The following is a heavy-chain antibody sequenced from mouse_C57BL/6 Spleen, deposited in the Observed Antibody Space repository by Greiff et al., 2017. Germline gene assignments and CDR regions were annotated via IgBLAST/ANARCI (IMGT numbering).Heavy chain of an antibody. CDR1: GYTFTSYW. J-gene: IGHJ2*01. CDR3: ARYYDYVMRYLDY. Sequence: QVQLLQPGAELVKPGASVKLSCKASGYTFTSYWMHWVKQRPGQGLEWIGMIHPNSGSTNYNEKFKSKATLTVDKSSSTAYMQLSSLTSEDSAVYYCARYYDYVMRYLDYWGKGTTLTVSS. D-gene: IGHD2-4*01. CDR2: IHPNSGST. V-gene: IGHV1-64*01.